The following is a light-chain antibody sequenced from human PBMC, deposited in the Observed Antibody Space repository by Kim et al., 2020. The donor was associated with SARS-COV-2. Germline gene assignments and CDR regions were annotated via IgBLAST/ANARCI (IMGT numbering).Light chain of an antibody. CDR1: QSVSRTY. CDR3: QQYGSSPLT. J-gene: IGKJ4*01. V-gene: IGKV3-20*01. CDR2: GAS. Sequence: EIVLTQPPGTLSLSPGARATLSCRASQSVSRTYLAWSQHKPGQAPRLLIYGASSRATGIPDRFSGSGSGTDFTLSISSLEPEDFALYYCQQYGSSPLTFGGGTKVDIK.